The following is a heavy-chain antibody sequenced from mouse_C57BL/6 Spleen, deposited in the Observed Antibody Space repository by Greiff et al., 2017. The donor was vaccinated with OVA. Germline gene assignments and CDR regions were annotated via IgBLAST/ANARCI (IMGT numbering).Heavy chain of an antibody. Sequence: EVQLVESGPGLVKPSQSLSLPCSVTGYSITSGYYWNWIRQFPGNKLEWMGHIRYDGSNNYNPSLKNRISITRDTSKNQFFRKLNSVTTEDTATYYGARDGGYDSSPYYFDYWGQGTTLTVSS. CDR1: GYSITSGYY. D-gene: IGHD1-1*01. CDR3: ARDGGYDSSPYYFDY. V-gene: IGHV3-6*01. J-gene: IGHJ2*01. CDR2: IRYDGSN.